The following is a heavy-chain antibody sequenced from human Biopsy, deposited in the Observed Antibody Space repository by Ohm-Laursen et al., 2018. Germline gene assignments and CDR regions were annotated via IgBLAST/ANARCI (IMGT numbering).Heavy chain of an antibody. D-gene: IGHD2/OR15-2a*01. CDR2: IKRDGSQS. V-gene: IGHV3-7*01. J-gene: IGHJ3*01. Sequence: GSLRLSCSASGFTFSSHAMSWVRQALGKGLECVANIKRDGSQSNHADSVKGRFTISRDNAKNSLYLQMNSLRAEDTAVYYCTRDTTYYAGTTYYDALDVWGQGTTVTVSS. CDR3: TRDTTYYAGTTYYDALDV. CDR1: GFTFSSHA.